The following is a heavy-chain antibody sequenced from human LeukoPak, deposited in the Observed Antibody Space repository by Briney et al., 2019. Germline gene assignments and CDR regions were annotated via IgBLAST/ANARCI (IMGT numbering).Heavy chain of an antibody. CDR1: GYRFTNYR. J-gene: IGHJ3*02. CDR3: ARHLPYMDI. Sequence: PRESLKISCKASGYRFTNYRIGWVRQMPGKGLEWMGNIYPGDSDTRYSPSFQGQVTISIDKSISAAYLQWSSLRASDTAMYYCARHLPYMDIWGQGTMVTVSS. D-gene: IGHD2-2*02. V-gene: IGHV5-51*01. CDR2: IYPGDSDT.